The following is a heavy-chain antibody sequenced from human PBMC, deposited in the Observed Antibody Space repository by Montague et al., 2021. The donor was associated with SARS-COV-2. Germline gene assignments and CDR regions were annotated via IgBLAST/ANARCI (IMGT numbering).Heavy chain of an antibody. V-gene: IGHV6-1*01. Sequence: CAISGDSVSSNTAAWNWIRRSPSRGLEWLGRTYYRSKWYYDYAVXVKSRRTISPDTSKNQFSLKVTSVTAADTAVYYCARRAQWQLSWFFDLWGRGTLVTVPS. CDR2: TYYRSKWYY. J-gene: IGHJ2*01. CDR1: GDSVSSNTAA. CDR3: ARRAQWQLSWFFDL. D-gene: IGHD6-19*01.